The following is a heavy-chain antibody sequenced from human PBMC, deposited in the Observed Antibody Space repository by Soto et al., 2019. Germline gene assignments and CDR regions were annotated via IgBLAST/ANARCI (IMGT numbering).Heavy chain of an antibody. CDR3: ARPLTGAFDY. CDR1: GDTFNSYY. J-gene: IGHJ4*02. Sequence: ASVKVSCKASGDTFNSYYMHWVRQAPGQGLEWMGKISPSGTTTSYAQKFQGRVTMTRDTSTTTVHMELSSLRSDDTAIYYCARPLTGAFDYWGQGTLVTVSS. V-gene: IGHV1-46*02. CDR2: ISPSGTTT. D-gene: IGHD3-10*01.